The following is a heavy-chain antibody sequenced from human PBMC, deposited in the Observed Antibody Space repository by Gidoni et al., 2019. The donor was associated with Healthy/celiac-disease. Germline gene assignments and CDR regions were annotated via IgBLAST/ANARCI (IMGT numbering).Heavy chain of an antibody. D-gene: IGHD3-22*01. Sequence: EVQLLESGGGLVQPGGSLRLSCAASGFTFSSYAMSWVRQAPGKGLEWVSAISGSGGSTYYADSVKGRFTISRDNSKNTLYLQMNSLRAEDTAVYYCAKDRIVTMIVVVIPHYYFDYWGQGTLVTVSS. J-gene: IGHJ4*02. CDR3: AKDRIVTMIVVVIPHYYFDY. V-gene: IGHV3-23*01. CDR1: GFTFSSYA. CDR2: ISGSGGST.